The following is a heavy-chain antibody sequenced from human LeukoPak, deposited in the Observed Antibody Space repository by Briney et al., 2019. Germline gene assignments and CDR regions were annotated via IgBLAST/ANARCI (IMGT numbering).Heavy chain of an antibody. D-gene: IGHD3-16*01. V-gene: IGHV3-20*04. CDR1: GFPFVDYA. J-gene: IGHJ3*02. CDR3: AGDRSGSYGAAFDI. Sequence: GGSLRLSCAASGFPFVDYALSWVGHAPGKGLEWVSGISWNGGITEYADSVKGRFTISRDNAKNSLYLQINSLRVEDTALYCCAGDRSGSYGAAFDIWGQGTMVTVSS. CDR2: ISWNGGIT.